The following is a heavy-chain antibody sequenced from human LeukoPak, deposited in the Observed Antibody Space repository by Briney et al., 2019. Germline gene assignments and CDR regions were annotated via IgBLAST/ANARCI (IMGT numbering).Heavy chain of an antibody. CDR1: GGSISSGGYY. CDR2: IYHSGST. J-gene: IGHJ3*02. D-gene: IGHD3/OR15-3a*01. CDR3: ARVGLDGAFDI. V-gene: IGHV4-30-2*01. Sequence: SETLSLTCTVSGGSISSGGYYWSWIRQPPGTGLEWIGYIYHSGSTYYNPSLKSRVTISVDRSKNQFSLKLSSVTAADTAVYYCARVGLDGAFDIWGQGTMVTVSS.